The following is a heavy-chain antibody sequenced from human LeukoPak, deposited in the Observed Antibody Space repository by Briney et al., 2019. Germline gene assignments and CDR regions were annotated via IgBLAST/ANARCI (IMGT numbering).Heavy chain of an antibody. V-gene: IGHV1-18*01. CDR3: ARSSGGTIFGVVVPHQHDY. J-gene: IGHJ4*02. CDR2: ISGYNGNT. D-gene: IGHD3-3*01. Sequence: ASVKVSCKASSYTLTSHGISWVRQAPGQGLEWMGWISGYNGNTKYAEKFQGRVAMTTETPTGTAYMELRSLRSDDTAVYYCARSSGGTIFGVVVPHQHDYWGQGTPVTVSS. CDR1: SYTLTSHG.